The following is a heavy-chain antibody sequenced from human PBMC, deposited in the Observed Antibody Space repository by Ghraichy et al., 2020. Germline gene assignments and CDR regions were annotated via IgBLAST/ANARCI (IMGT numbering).Heavy chain of an antibody. CDR2: IRSKAYGGTT. V-gene: IGHV3-49*03. J-gene: IGHJ4*02. D-gene: IGHD5-12*01. CDR1: GFTFGDYA. Sequence: GGSLRLSCTTSGFTFGDYAMSWFRQAPGKGLEWVGFIRSKAYGGTTEYAASVKDRFTISRDDSKGIAYVQMNSLKTEDTAVYFCSRGGYSGYELSAFDFWGQGTLVTVSS. CDR3: SRGGYSGYELSAFDF.